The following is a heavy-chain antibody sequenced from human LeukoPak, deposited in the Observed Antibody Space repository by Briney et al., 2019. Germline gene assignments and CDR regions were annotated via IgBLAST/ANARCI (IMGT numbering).Heavy chain of an antibody. J-gene: IGHJ6*02. CDR1: GFTFSSSW. Sequence: GGSLRLSCAASGFTFSSSWMSWVRQAPGKGLEWVAVISYDGDNEYYADSVKGQFTISRDNSKDRLYLQMNSLRPEDTAMYYCARVRGGRSWYYYGMDVWGRGTTVTVSS. CDR3: ARVRGGRSWYYYGMDV. V-gene: IGHV3-30*13. D-gene: IGHD3-16*01. CDR2: ISYDGDNE.